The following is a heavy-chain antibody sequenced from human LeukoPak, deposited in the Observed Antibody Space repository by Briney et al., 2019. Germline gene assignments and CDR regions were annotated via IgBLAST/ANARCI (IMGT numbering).Heavy chain of an antibody. CDR1: GCSISSSNYY. V-gene: IGHV4-39*01. CDR2: MYSSGST. Sequence: SETLSLTCTVSGCSISSSNYYWGWIRQPPRKGLEWIGTMYSSGSTYHNPALKSRVTMSMDTSKNQFSLRLSSATAADTAVYYCARPAAPGTFYYYMDVWGKGTTVTVSS. J-gene: IGHJ6*03. CDR3: ARPAAPGTFYYYMDV. D-gene: IGHD3-10*01.